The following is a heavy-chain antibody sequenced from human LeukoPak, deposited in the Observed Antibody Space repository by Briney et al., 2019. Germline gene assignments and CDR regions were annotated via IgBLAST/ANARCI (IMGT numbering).Heavy chain of an antibody. Sequence: SETLSLTCTVSGASISSYYWSWIRQPPGKGLEWIGYIYYSGSTNYNPSLRSRVTISVDTSKNQFSLKLSSVTAADTAVYYCARRSTVTTTFDYWGQGTLVTVSS. CDR1: GASISSYY. D-gene: IGHD4-17*01. V-gene: IGHV4-59*08. CDR3: ARRSTVTTTFDY. J-gene: IGHJ4*02. CDR2: IYYSGST.